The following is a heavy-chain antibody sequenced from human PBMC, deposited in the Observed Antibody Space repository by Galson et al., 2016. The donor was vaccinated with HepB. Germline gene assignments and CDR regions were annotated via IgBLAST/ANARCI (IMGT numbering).Heavy chain of an antibody. CDR3: AKVMGRSYNDYVPPFDS. Sequence: SLRLCCAASGFTFSTYGMHWVRQAPGKGLEWVAVISYDGSNKYYADSVKGRFTISRDNSENTLYLHMNRLRVEDTAVYYCAKVMGRSYNDYVPPFDSWGQGALVTVSS. J-gene: IGHJ4*02. D-gene: IGHD4/OR15-4a*01. CDR2: ISYDGSNK. V-gene: IGHV3-30*18. CDR1: GFTFSTYG.